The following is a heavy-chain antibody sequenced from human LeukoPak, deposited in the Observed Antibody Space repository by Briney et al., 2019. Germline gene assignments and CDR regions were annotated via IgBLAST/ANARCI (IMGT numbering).Heavy chain of an antibody. J-gene: IGHJ3*02. CDR3: ARASTVTTADAFDI. V-gene: IGHV1-8*03. D-gene: IGHD4-17*01. Sequence: ASVKVSCKASGYTFTGYYMHWVRQATGQGLEWVGWMNPNSGNTGYAQKFQGRVTITRNTSISTAYMELSSLRSEDTAVYYCARASTVTTADAFDIWGQGTMVTVSS. CDR2: MNPNSGNT. CDR1: GYTFTGYY.